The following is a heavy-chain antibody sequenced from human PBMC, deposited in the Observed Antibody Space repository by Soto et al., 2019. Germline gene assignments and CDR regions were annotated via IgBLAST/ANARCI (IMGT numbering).Heavy chain of an antibody. Sequence: GGSLRLSCAASGFTFSSYAMSWFRQAPGKGLEWVSSISGSGGSTYYADSVKGRFTISRDNSKNTLYLQMNSLRAEDTAVYYCAKVPHYYDSSGYLAFDYWGQGTLVTVSS. J-gene: IGHJ4*02. CDR2: ISGSGGST. D-gene: IGHD3-22*01. CDR3: AKVPHYYDSSGYLAFDY. V-gene: IGHV3-23*01. CDR1: GFTFSSYA.